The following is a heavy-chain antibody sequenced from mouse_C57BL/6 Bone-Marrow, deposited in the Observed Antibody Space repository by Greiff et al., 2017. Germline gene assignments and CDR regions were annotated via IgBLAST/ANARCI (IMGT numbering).Heavy chain of an antibody. V-gene: IGHV1-82*01. J-gene: IGHJ3*01. CDR1: GYAFSSSW. D-gene: IGHD1-1*01. Sequence: VQLQESGPELVKPGASVKISCKASGYAFSSSWMNWVKQRPGKGLEWIGRIYPGDGDTNYNGKFKGKATLTAAKSSSTAYMQLSSLTSEDSAVYFCASYYYGSSWGQGTLVTVSA. CDR2: IYPGDGDT. CDR3: ASYYYGSS.